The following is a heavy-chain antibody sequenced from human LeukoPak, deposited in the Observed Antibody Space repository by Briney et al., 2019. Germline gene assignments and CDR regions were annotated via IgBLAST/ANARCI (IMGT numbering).Heavy chain of an antibody. Sequence: PSETLSLTCAVYGGSFSGYYWSWIRQPPGKGLEWIGEINHSGSTNYNPSLKSRVTISVDTSKNQFSLKMSSVTAADTAVYYCARGSRVAEVATISSYMDVWGKGATVTVSS. D-gene: IGHD5-12*01. J-gene: IGHJ6*03. CDR1: GGSFSGYY. CDR2: INHSGST. CDR3: ARGSRVAEVATISSYMDV. V-gene: IGHV4-34*01.